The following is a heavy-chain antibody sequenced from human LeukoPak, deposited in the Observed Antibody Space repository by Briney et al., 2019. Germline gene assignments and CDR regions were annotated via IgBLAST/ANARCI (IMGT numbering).Heavy chain of an antibody. J-gene: IGHJ6*03. Sequence: EASVKVSCKASGGTFSSYAISWVRQAPGQGLEWMGGIIPIFGTANYAQKFQGRVTITTDESTSTAYMELSSLRSEDTAVYYCARAQWLVPNPPLYYYYMDVWGKGTTVTVSS. V-gene: IGHV1-69*05. CDR3: ARAQWLVPNPPLYYYYMDV. CDR1: GGTFSSYA. CDR2: IIPIFGTA. D-gene: IGHD6-19*01.